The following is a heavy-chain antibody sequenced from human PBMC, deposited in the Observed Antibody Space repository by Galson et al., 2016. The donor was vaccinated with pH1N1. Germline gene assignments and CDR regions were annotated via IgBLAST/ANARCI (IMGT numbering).Heavy chain of an antibody. Sequence: ETLSLTCAVSGYSISSGYYWGWIRQPPGKGLEWIGNIYHSGSTYYNPSLKSRVIISVDTSKNQFSLKPNSLTAADSAVYYCARGHSGGYNWFDPWGQGTLVTVSS. CDR3: ARGHSGGYNWFDP. D-gene: IGHD5-12*01. CDR2: IYHSGST. V-gene: IGHV4-38-2*01. CDR1: GYSISSGYY. J-gene: IGHJ5*02.